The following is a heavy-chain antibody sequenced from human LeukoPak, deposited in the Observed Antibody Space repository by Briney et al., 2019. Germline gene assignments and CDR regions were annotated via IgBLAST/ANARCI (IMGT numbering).Heavy chain of an antibody. V-gene: IGHV4-31*03. CDR1: GGSISSGGYY. Sequence: PSETLSLTCTVSGGSISSGGYYWSWIRQHPGKGLEWIGYIYYSGSTYYNPSLKSRVTTSVDTSKNQFSLKLSSVTAADTAVYYCARDEAARPDGAFDIWGQGTMVTVSS. D-gene: IGHD6-6*01. CDR3: ARDEAARPDGAFDI. J-gene: IGHJ3*02. CDR2: IYYSGST.